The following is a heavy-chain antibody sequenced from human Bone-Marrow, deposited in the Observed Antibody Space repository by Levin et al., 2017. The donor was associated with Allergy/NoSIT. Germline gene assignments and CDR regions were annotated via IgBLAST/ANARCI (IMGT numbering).Heavy chain of an antibody. J-gene: IGHJ4*02. D-gene: IGHD3-22*01. CDR2: ITSSGDST. V-gene: IGHV3-48*02. Sequence: GGSLRLSCAASGFTFRHYTMNWVRQAPGKGLEWVSCITSSGDSTYYADSVKGRFTISRDNAKNSLYLQLNRLRDEDTAMYYWARDPARGYYDSSGYSGDHWGQGTLVTVSS. CDR3: ARDPARGYYDSSGYSGDH. CDR1: GFTFRHYT.